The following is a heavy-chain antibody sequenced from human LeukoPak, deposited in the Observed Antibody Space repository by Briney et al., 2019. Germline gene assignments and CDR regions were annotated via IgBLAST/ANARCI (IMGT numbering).Heavy chain of an antibody. CDR2: ISYDGSNK. CDR1: GFTFNSYG. Sequence: QTGGSMRLSCAASGFTFNSYGMHWVRQAPGKGLEWVAVISYDGSNKYYADSVKGRFTISRDNSKNTLYLQMNSLRAEDTAVYYCAKADYYGDYGRRDAFDIWGQGTMVTVSS. J-gene: IGHJ3*02. D-gene: IGHD4-17*01. V-gene: IGHV3-30*18. CDR3: AKADYYGDYGRRDAFDI.